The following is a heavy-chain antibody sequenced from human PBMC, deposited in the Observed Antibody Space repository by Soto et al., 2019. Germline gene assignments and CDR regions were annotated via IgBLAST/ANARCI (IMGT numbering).Heavy chain of an antibody. CDR3: AKDSGILTFGY. Sequence: QVQLVESGGGVVQPGRSLRLSCAASGFTFSSYGMHWVRQAPGKGLEWVAVISYDGSNKYYADSVKGRFTISRDNSKNTLYLQMNSLRAEDTAVYYCAKDSGILTFGYWGQGTLVTVSS. D-gene: IGHD3-9*01. V-gene: IGHV3-30*18. CDR1: GFTFSSYG. J-gene: IGHJ4*02. CDR2: ISYDGSNK.